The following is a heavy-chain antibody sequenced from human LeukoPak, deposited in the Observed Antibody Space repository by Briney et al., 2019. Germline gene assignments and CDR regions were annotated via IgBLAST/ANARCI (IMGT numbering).Heavy chain of an antibody. D-gene: IGHD3-10*01. J-gene: IGHJ4*02. CDR3: ARVRGKYYYGSGKLGFFDY. CDR1: GGSFSGYY. Sequence: SETLSLTCAVYGGSFSGYYWSWIRQPPGKGLEWIGEIDHSGSTNYNPPLKSRVTISVDTSKNQFSLKLSSVTAADTAVYYCARVRGKYYYGSGKLGFFDYWGQGTLVTVSS. V-gene: IGHV4-34*01. CDR2: IDHSGST.